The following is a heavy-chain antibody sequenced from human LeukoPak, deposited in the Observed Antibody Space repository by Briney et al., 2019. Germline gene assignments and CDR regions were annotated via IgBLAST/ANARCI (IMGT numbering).Heavy chain of an antibody. Sequence: GRSLRLSCAASGFIFSNYEMNWVRQAPGKGLEWVSYISSSGSPINYADSVEGRFTISRDNAKNSLYLQMNSLRVEDTAIYYCARDGYSGYEPFDSWGQGTLVTVSS. CDR3: ARDGYSGYEPFDS. J-gene: IGHJ4*02. CDR1: GFIFSNYE. D-gene: IGHD5-12*01. CDR2: ISSSGSPI. V-gene: IGHV3-48*03.